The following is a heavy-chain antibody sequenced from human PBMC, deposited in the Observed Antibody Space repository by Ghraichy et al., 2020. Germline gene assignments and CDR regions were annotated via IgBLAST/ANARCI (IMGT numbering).Heavy chain of an antibody. CDR2: INHSGST. CDR1: GGSFSGYY. Sequence: SETLSLTCAVYGGSFSGYYWSWIRQPPGKGLEWIGEINHSGSTNYNPSIKSRVTISVDTSKNQFSLNLSSVTAADTAVYYCARGEWELLGSAFDYWGQGTLVTVSS. CDR3: ARGEWELLGSAFDY. V-gene: IGHV4-34*01. J-gene: IGHJ4*02. D-gene: IGHD1-26*01.